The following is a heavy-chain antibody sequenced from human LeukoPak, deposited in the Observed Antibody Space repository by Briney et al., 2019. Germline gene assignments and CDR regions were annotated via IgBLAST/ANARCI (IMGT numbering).Heavy chain of an antibody. V-gene: IGHV3-30*02. Sequence: GGSLRLSCAASGFTFSSYGMHWVRQAPGKGLEWVAFIRYDGSNKYYADSVKGRFTISRDNSKNTLYLQMNSLRAEDTAVYYCAKDARIAARLYYYYYYMDVWGKGTTVTVSS. CDR1: GFTFSSYG. D-gene: IGHD6-6*01. CDR3: AKDARIAARLYYYYYYMDV. J-gene: IGHJ6*03. CDR2: IRYDGSNK.